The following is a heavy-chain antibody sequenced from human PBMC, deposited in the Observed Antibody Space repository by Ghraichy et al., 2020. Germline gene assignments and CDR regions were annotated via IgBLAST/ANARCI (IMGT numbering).Heavy chain of an antibody. V-gene: IGHV4-34*01. J-gene: IGHJ4*02. CDR1: GGSFSGYY. CDR3: ASGHTVTTPY. Sequence: SETLSLTCAVYGGSFSGYYWSWIRQPPGKGLEWIGEINHSGSTNYNPSLKSRVTISVDTSKNQFSLKLSSVTAADTAVYYCASGHTVTTPYWGQGTLVTVSS. D-gene: IGHD4-17*01. CDR2: INHSGST.